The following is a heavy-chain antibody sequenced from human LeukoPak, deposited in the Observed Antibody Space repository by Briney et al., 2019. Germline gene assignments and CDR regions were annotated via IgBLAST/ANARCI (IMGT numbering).Heavy chain of an antibody. CDR1: GFTFSSYA. V-gene: IGHV3-23*01. CDR3: AKARARSPDFLDY. Sequence: GGSLRLSCAAPGFTFSSYAMSWVRQAPGKGLEWVSAISGSGGSTYYADSVKGRFTISRDNSKNTLYLQMNSLRAEDTAVYYCAKARARSPDFLDYWGQGTLVTVSS. CDR2: ISGSGGST. J-gene: IGHJ4*02.